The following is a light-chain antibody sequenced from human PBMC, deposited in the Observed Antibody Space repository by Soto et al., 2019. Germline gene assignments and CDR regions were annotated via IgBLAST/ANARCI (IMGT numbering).Light chain of an antibody. CDR1: QSVSSY. CDR3: QQGSNWPSIP. V-gene: IGKV3-11*01. Sequence: EIVLTQSPAALSLSPGERATLSFRASQSVSSYLAWYQQKPGQAPRLLIYDASNRATGIPARFSGSGSGTDFTLTISGLQPEDFGTYYCQQGSNWPSIPFGQGTRLEIK. J-gene: IGKJ5*01. CDR2: DAS.